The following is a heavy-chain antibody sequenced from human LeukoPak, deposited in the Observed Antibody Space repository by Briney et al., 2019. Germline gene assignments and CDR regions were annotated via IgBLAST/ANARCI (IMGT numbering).Heavy chain of an antibody. Sequence: GGSLRLSCASSGFTFNTFNMNWFRQAPGKGLEWVSYISSSGSTIYYADSVKGRFTISRDNAKNSLYLQMNSLRAEDTAVYYCARDTDLRYYFDYWGQGTLVTVSS. D-gene: IGHD2-8*02. CDR3: ARDTDLRYYFDY. V-gene: IGHV3-48*04. J-gene: IGHJ4*02. CDR1: GFTFNTFN. CDR2: ISSSGSTI.